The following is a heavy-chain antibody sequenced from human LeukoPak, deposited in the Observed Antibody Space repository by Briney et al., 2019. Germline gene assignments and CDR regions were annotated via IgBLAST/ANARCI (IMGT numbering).Heavy chain of an antibody. CDR3: ARYYYDSSGYPYYFDY. Sequence: SETLSLTCTVSDVSISSYYWSWIRQPAGKGLEWIGRIHTSGSTNYNPSLKSRVTMSVDTSKNEFSLKLSSVTAADTAVYYCARYYYDSSGYPYYFDYWGQGTLVTVSS. J-gene: IGHJ4*02. V-gene: IGHV4-4*07. D-gene: IGHD3-22*01. CDR1: DVSISSYY. CDR2: IHTSGST.